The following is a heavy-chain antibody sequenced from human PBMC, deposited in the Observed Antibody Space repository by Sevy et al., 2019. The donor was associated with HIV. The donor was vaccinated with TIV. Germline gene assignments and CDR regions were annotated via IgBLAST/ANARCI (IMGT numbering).Heavy chain of an antibody. CDR1: GGTFSSYA. CDR2: IIPLVNIT. Sequence: ASVKVSCKTSGGTFSSYAFSWVRQAPGQGLEWMGGIIPLVNITDYAQTFQGRVTITADKSTSTAYMELSSLRSEDTAVYYCARAAQKATTVDAFDIWGHGTMVTVSS. J-gene: IGHJ3*02. V-gene: IGHV1-69*10. CDR3: ARAAQKATTVDAFDI. D-gene: IGHD1-1*01.